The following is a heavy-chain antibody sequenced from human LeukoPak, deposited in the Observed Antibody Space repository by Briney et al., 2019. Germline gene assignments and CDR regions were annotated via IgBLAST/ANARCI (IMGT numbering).Heavy chain of an antibody. D-gene: IGHD3-22*01. Sequence: KPSETLSLTCAVYGGSFSGYYWRWIRQPPGKGLEWIGEINHSGSTNYNPSLKSRVTISVDTSKNQFSLKLSSVTAADTAVYYCARGDYYDSSSYFDYWGQGTLVTVSS. CDR2: INHSGST. CDR3: ARGDYYDSSSYFDY. J-gene: IGHJ4*02. V-gene: IGHV4-34*01. CDR1: GGSFSGYY.